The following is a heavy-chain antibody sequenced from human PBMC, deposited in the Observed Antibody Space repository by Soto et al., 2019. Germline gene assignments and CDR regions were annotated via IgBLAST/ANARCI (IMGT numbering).Heavy chain of an antibody. V-gene: IGHV1-69*12. J-gene: IGHJ6*02. CDR3: ARDQGSARYRVYYDYGMDV. CDR1: GGTFSSYG. Sequence: QVQLVQSGAEVKKPGSSVKVSCKASGGTFSSYGFNWVRQAPGQGLEWMGGIMPIFGTPNYAQKFQGRVTITADESTSTAYMELNSLRSEDTAMYYCARDQGSARYRVYYDYGMDVWGQGTTVIVSS. CDR2: IMPIFGTP. D-gene: IGHD1-26*01.